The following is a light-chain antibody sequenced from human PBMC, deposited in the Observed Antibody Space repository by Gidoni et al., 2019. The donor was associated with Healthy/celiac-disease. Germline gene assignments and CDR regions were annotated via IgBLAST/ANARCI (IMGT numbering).Light chain of an antibody. V-gene: IGLV2-14*01. Sequence: QSALTQPAPVSGSPGQSITISCTGTSSDVGGYNYVSWYHQHPGKAPKLMMYDVSNRPSGVSNRFSGSKSGNTASLTISGLQAEDEADYYCSSYTSSSTLVFGGGTKLTVL. CDR1: SSDVGGYNY. J-gene: IGLJ2*01. CDR3: SSYTSSSTLV. CDR2: DVS.